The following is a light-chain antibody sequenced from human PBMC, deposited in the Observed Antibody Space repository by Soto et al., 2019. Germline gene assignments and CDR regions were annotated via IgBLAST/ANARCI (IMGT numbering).Light chain of an antibody. CDR2: LAS. J-gene: IGKJ1*01. CDR1: QSISSY. Sequence: TQSPSSLSASVGDRVTITCRASQSISSYLNWYQHKPGQAPRLLIYLASNRAAGVPARFSGSGSGTDFTLTISDVEPEDFAVYYCHQRQSWPRTFGQGTTVDIK. V-gene: IGKV3-11*01. CDR3: HQRQSWPRT.